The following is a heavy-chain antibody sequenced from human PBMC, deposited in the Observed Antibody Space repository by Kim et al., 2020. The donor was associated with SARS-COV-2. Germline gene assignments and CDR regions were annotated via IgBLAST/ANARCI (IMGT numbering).Heavy chain of an antibody. CDR3: ASSSGSYYIPFDY. CDR2: IKQDGSEK. CDR1: GFTFSSYW. V-gene: IGHV3-7*01. D-gene: IGHD3-10*01. Sequence: GGSLRLSCAASGFTFSSYWMSWVRQAPGKGLEWVANIKQDGSEKYYVDSVKGRFTISRDNAKNSLYLQMNSLRAEDTAVYYCASSSGSYYIPFDYWGQGTLVTVSS. J-gene: IGHJ4*02.